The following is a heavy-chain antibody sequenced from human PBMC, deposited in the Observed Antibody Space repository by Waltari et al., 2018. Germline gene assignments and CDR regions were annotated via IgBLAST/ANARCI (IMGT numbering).Heavy chain of an antibody. D-gene: IGHD3-3*01. CDR1: GGSFSGYY. Sequence: QVQLQQWGAGLLKPSETLSLTCAVYGGSFSGYYWSWIRQPPGKGLEWIGEINHSGSTNYNPSLKRRVTISVDTSKNQFSLKLSSVTAADTAVYYCARGLYFWSGYPFDYWGQGTLVTVSS. J-gene: IGHJ4*02. CDR2: INHSGST. V-gene: IGHV4-34*01. CDR3: ARGLYFWSGYPFDY.